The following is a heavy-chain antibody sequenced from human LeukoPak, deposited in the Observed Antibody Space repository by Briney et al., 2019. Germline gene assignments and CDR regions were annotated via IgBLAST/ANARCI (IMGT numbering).Heavy chain of an antibody. J-gene: IGHJ6*02. Sequence: GASVTVSCKASGGTFSSYAISWVRQAPGQGLEWMGGIIPIFGTANYAQKFQGRVTITADESTSTAYMELSSLRSEDTAVYYCARGVVVRNGMDVWGQGTTVTVSS. V-gene: IGHV1-69*13. CDR2: IIPIFGTA. D-gene: IGHD2-2*01. CDR1: GGTFSSYA. CDR3: ARGVVVRNGMDV.